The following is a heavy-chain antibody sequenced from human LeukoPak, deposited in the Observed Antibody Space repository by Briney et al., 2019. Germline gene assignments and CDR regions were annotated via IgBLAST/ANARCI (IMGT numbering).Heavy chain of an antibody. D-gene: IGHD2-2*01. J-gene: IGHJ3*02. CDR2: ISSSSTYI. CDR3: ARGPGDAFDI. V-gene: IGHV3-21*01. CDR1: GFAFNSYS. Sequence: GGSLRLSCAASGFAFNSYSMNWVRQAPGKGLEWVSSISSSSTYIFYADSVKGRFTISRDNAKNSLYLQMNSLRAEDTAVYYYARGPGDAFDIWGQGTMVTVSS.